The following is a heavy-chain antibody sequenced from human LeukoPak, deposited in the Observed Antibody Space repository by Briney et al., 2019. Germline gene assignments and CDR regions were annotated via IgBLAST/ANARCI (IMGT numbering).Heavy chain of an antibody. CDR3: TRRCSGRTPYYFDF. Sequence: GGSLRLSWASSGCTVRDYWMHWVRQAPGEGPVWVARINSGGSSTTYADSVKGRFTISRDNAKNTLYLQMDSLRAEDTAIYFCTRRCSGRTPYYFDFWGQGTLVTVSS. D-gene: IGHD1-26*01. J-gene: IGHJ4*02. V-gene: IGHV3-74*03. CDR1: GCTVRDYW. CDR2: INSGGSST.